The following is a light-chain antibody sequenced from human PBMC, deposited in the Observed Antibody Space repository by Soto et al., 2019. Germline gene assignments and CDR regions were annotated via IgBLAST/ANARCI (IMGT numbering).Light chain of an antibody. V-gene: IGKV3-20*01. CDR1: QTISSAA. Sequence: VLTQSPGTLSLSPGERATLSCRASQTISSAALAWYQQRPGQAPRLLIYLASTRAPGIPDRFSGGGSGTDFTLTISRLEPEDLAVYHCQHFGTSSWTFGQGTKVEI. CDR3: QHFGTSSWT. J-gene: IGKJ1*01. CDR2: LAS.